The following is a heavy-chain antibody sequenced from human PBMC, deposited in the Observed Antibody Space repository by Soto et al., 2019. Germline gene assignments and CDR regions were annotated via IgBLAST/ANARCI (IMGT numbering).Heavy chain of an antibody. CDR3: TKDHALGYSYGSDLDY. D-gene: IGHD5-18*01. V-gene: IGHV3-30*18. J-gene: IGHJ4*02. CDR1: GFTFSSYG. Sequence: QVQLVESGGGVVQPGRSLRLSCAASGFTFSSYGMHWVRQAPGKGLEWVAVISYDGSKKYYADSVKGRFTISRDNSKNTLYLQMNSLRAEDTAVYYCTKDHALGYSYGSDLDYWGQGTLVTVSS. CDR2: ISYDGSKK.